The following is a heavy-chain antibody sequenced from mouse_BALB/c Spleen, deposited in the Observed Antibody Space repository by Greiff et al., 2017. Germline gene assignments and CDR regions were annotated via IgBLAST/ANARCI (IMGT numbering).Heavy chain of an antibody. CDR2: ISYDGSN. Sequence: EVKLQESGPGLVKPSQSLSLTCSVTGYSITSGYYWNWIRQFPGNKLEWMGYISYDGSNNYNPSLKNRISITRDTSKNQFFLKLNSVTTEDTATYYCAREGDYGNLWFAYWGQGTLVTVSA. V-gene: IGHV3-6*02. CDR1: GYSITSGYY. J-gene: IGHJ3*01. D-gene: IGHD2-1*01. CDR3: AREGDYGNLWFAY.